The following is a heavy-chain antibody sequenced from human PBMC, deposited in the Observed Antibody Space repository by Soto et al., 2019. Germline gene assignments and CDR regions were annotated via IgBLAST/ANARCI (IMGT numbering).Heavy chain of an antibody. Sequence: PGGSLRLSCAASGFTVSSNYMSWVRQAPGKGLEWVAIVFRGGNTYHADSVKGRFTVSRDKSKNTLDLQMNSLRAEDTAVYYCAKGDFDCWGQGIQVTVSS. J-gene: IGHJ4*02. CDR3: AKGDFDC. V-gene: IGHV3-53*01. CDR1: GFTVSSNY. D-gene: IGHD3-16*01. CDR2: VFRGGNT.